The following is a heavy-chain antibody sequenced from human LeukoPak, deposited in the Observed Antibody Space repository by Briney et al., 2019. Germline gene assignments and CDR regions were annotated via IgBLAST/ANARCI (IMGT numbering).Heavy chain of an antibody. Sequence: PGGSLRLSCAASGFTFSDYYMSWIRQAPGKGLEWVSYISSSGSTIYYADSVKGRFTISRDNAKNTLYLQMNSLRAEDTAVYYCARVNTVYYYGSGSYGPFDYWGQGTLVTVSS. D-gene: IGHD3-10*01. J-gene: IGHJ4*02. CDR3: ARVNTVYYYGSGSYGPFDY. CDR1: GFTFSDYY. CDR2: ISSSGSTI. V-gene: IGHV3-11*04.